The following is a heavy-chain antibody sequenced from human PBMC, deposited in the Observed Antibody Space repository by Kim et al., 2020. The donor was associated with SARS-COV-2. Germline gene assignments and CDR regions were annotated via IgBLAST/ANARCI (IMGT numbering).Heavy chain of an antibody. V-gene: IGHV3-21*01. CDR3: ARVYYSSSGFDY. D-gene: IGHD6-6*01. Sequence: YYADSVKGRFTISRDNAKNSLYLQMNSLRAEDTAVYYCARVYYSSSGFDYWGQGTLVTVSS. J-gene: IGHJ4*02.